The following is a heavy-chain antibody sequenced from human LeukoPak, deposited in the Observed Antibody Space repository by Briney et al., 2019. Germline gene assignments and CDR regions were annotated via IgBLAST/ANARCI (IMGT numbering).Heavy chain of an antibody. D-gene: IGHD5-18*01. CDR2: MNPNSGNT. CDR3: ARGSKGTAMVI. CDR1: GYTFTSYG. J-gene: IGHJ4*02. Sequence: ASVKVSCKASGYTFTSYGISWVRQAPGQGLEWMGWMNPNSGNTGYAQKFRGRVTMTRNTSISTAYMELSSLRSEDTAVYYCARGSKGTAMVIWGQGTLVTVSS. V-gene: IGHV1-8*02.